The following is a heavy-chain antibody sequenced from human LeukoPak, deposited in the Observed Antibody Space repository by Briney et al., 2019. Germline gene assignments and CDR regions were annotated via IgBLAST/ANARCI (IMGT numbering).Heavy chain of an antibody. CDR1: GXSFSNYA. D-gene: IGHD3-22*01. V-gene: IGHV3-30-3*01. J-gene: IGHJ4*02. Sequence: GGSLRLSCVASGXSFSNYAVHWVRQAPGKGLEWLAVISFDGSNKYYADSVKGRFTISRDNSKNTLSLQKNSLRAEDTAVYYCARDHDSGAFDYWGQGTLVTVSS. CDR3: ARDHDSGAFDY. CDR2: ISFDGSNK.